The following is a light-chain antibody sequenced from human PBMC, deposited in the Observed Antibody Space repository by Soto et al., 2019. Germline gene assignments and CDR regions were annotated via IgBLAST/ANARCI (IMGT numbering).Light chain of an antibody. CDR2: DAV. CDR3: QQRINWPLT. Sequence: ETVLTQSPATLSLSPGERATLSCRASQSISTYLAWYQQKPGQAPRLLIYDAVNRATGIPARFSGSGSGTDFTLIIDSLAPEDFAVYYCQQRINWPLTFGGGTRVEIQ. V-gene: IGKV3-11*01. CDR1: QSISTY. J-gene: IGKJ4*01.